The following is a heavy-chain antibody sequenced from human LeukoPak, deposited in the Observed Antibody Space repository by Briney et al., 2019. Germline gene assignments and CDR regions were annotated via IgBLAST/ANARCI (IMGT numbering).Heavy chain of an antibody. Sequence: GGSLRLSCAASGFTVSSIHMVWVRQAPGKGLEWVSVVGGDDTNYYIDSAKGRFTISRDNSKNTLSPQMNNLRPEDTAVYYCAKDSWSRNGIYDAFDIWGQGTMVTVSS. CDR3: AKDSWSRNGIYDAFDI. CDR1: GFTVSSIH. CDR2: VGGDDTN. D-gene: IGHD2-8*01. V-gene: IGHV3-53*01. J-gene: IGHJ3*02.